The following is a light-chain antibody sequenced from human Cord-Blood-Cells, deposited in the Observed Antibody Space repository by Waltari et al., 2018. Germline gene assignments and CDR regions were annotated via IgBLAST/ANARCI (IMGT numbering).Light chain of an antibody. J-gene: IGKJ2*01. Sequence: DIKMTQSPSPPSACVGDRVTITCRASQSISSYLKCYQQRPGRAPKLLIYAASMLQSGVQSRFSGSGYGTDFTLTISSLQPEDFATYYCQQSYSTPYTVGQGTKLEIK. CDR1: QSISSY. V-gene: IGKV1-39*01. CDR2: AAS. CDR3: QQSYSTPYT.